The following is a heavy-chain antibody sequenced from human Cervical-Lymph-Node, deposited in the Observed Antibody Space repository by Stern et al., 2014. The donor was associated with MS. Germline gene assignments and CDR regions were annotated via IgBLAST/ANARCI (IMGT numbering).Heavy chain of an antibody. J-gene: IGHJ4*02. V-gene: IGHV4-59*08. Sequence: VQLVESGPGLVQPSETLSLTCTVSGGSISNYYWSWIRQRPGKGLEWIGYIYYIGTTNYNPSLKSRVTISVDTSKNQFSLRLSSVSVADTAVYYCARHGDTSFVYWGQGTLVTISS. CDR1: GGSISNYY. CDR3: ARHGDTSFVY. D-gene: IGHD2-21*02. CDR2: IYYIGTT.